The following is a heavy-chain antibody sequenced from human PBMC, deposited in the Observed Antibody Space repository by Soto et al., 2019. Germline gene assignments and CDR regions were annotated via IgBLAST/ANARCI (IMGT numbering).Heavy chain of an antibody. D-gene: IGHD3-22*01. Sequence: QVQLVQSGAEVKKPGSSVKVSSKASGGTFSSYAISWVRQAPGQGLEWMGGIIPIFGTANYAQKFQGRVTITADESTSTAYMELSSLRSEDTAVYYCARYHTGKYYYDSSGYPRWFDPWGQGTLVTVSS. CDR2: IIPIFGTA. V-gene: IGHV1-69*01. CDR1: GGTFSSYA. J-gene: IGHJ5*02. CDR3: ARYHTGKYYYDSSGYPRWFDP.